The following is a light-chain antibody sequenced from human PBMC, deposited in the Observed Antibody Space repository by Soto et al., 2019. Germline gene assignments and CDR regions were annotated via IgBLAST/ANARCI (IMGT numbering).Light chain of an antibody. CDR1: QGISTY. CDR3: QKDNSSPPWT. CDR2: AAS. V-gene: IGKV1-27*01. Sequence: DIQMTQSPSSLSASVGDRVTITCRASQGISTYFAWYQQKPGKVPKLLIYAASTLHSGVPSRFSGSVSGTDFTLTISSLQHEDVATSSCQKDNSSPPWTGGQGTKVEIK. J-gene: IGKJ1*01.